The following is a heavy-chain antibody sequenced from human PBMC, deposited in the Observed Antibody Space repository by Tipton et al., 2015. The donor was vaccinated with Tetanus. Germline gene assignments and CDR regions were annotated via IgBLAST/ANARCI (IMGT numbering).Heavy chain of an antibody. CDR1: GFTLGNYA. J-gene: IGHJ4*02. Sequence: SLRLSCVASGFTLGNYAMSWVRQAPGKGLEWVSGISSSGGSTYYADSVKGRVTITRDNSKNTVYLQMNSLRAEDTAVYYCAKEGESLTDGYNAPGYSFDYWGQGTLVTVSS. V-gene: IGHV3-23*01. D-gene: IGHD5-24*01. CDR2: ISSSGGST. CDR3: AKEGESLTDGYNAPGYSFDY.